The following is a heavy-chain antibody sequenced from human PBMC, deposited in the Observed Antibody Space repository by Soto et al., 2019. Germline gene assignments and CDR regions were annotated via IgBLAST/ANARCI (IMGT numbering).Heavy chain of an antibody. V-gene: IGHV4-30-2*01. J-gene: IGHJ6*02. CDR3: ACIFSGGYGYGFYYYGMDV. Sequence: PSETLSLTYAVSGGSISSGGYSWTWIRQPPGKGLEWIGYIYHSGSTYYNPSLKSRVTISVDTSKNQFSLKLSSVTAADTAVYYCACIFSGGYGYGFYYYGMDVWGQGTTVTVSS. D-gene: IGHD5-18*01. CDR1: GGSISSGGYS. CDR2: IYHSGST.